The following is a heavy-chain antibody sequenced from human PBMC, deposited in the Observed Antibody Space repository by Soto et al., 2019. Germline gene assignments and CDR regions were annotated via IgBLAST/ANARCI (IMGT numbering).Heavy chain of an antibody. D-gene: IGHD6-6*01. V-gene: IGHV4-34*01. J-gene: IGHJ4*02. CDR1: DGSVSGYY. CDR2: INHSGST. Sequence: TLSLTCAVYDGSVSGYYWSWIRQPPGKGLEWIGEINHSGSTNYNPSLKSRVTISVDTSKNQFSLKLSSVTAADTAVYYCASSLSRGIAARQARDYFDYWGQGTLVTVSS. CDR3: ASSLSRGIAARQARDYFDY.